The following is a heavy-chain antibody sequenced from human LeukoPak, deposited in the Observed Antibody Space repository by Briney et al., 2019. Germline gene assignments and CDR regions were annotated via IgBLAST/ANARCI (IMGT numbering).Heavy chain of an antibody. D-gene: IGHD1-26*01. CDR1: GGSISSYY. Sequence: SETLSLTCTVSGGSISSYYWSWIRQFPGKGLEWIGYIYYSGSTNYNPSLKSRVTISVDTSKNQFSLKLSSVTAADTAVYYCASGRLPYWYFDLWGRGTLVTVSS. CDR2: IYYSGST. V-gene: IGHV4-59*01. CDR3: ASGRLPYWYFDL. J-gene: IGHJ2*01.